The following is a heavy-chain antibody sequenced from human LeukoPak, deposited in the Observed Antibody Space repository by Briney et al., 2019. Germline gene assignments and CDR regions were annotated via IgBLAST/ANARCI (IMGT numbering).Heavy chain of an antibody. Sequence: GSLRLSCAASGFTFSSYWMSWVRQSPGRGLEWIGSVIHTGRTNYNPSLESRATISIDAAKNQFSLNLRSVTAADTAVYFCVAYFSGYPRINYWGQGTLARVAS. D-gene: IGHD5-12*01. CDR1: GFTFSSYW. CDR2: VIHTGRT. J-gene: IGHJ4*02. V-gene: IGHV4-34*08. CDR3: VAYFSGYPRINY.